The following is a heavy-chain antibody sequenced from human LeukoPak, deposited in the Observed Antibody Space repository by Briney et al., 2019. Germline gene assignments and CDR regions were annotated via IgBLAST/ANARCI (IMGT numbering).Heavy chain of an antibody. CDR3: ARAAINYYDSSGPIDY. V-gene: IGHV3-11*01. D-gene: IGHD3-22*01. Sequence: PGRSLRLSCAASGFTFSDYYMSWIRQAPGKGLEWVSYISSSGSTIYYADSVKGRFTISRDNAKNSLYLQMNSLRAEDTAVYYCARAAINYYDSSGPIDYWGQGTLVTVSS. CDR1: GFTFSDYY. J-gene: IGHJ4*02. CDR2: ISSSGSTI.